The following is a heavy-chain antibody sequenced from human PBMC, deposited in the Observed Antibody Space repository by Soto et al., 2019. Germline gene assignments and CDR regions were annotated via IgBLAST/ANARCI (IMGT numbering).Heavy chain of an antibody. CDR3: ATFWIRGPVPIFGGVNDDY. D-gene: IGHD3-3*01. CDR2: ISGSGGST. V-gene: IGHV3-23*01. J-gene: IGHJ4*02. CDR1: GFTFSSYA. Sequence: HLGGSLRLSCAASGFTFSSYAMSWVRQAPGKGLEWVSAISGSGGSTYYADSVKGRFTISRDNSKNTLYLQMNSLRAEDTAVYYCATFWIRGPVPIFGGVNDDYWGQGTRVTVSS.